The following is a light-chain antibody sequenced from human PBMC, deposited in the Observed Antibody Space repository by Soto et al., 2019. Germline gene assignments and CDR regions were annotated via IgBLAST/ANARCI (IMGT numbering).Light chain of an antibody. CDR2: GAS. CDR3: QQYYSFPLT. Sequence: EIVLTQSPGTLSLSPGERTTLSCRASQSVSSNFLDWYQQKPGQAPRLLIYGASSRATGIPDRFSGSGSGTDFTLTISCLQSEDFATYYCQQYYSFPLTFGGGTKVDIK. J-gene: IGKJ4*01. CDR1: QSVSSNF. V-gene: IGKV3-20*01.